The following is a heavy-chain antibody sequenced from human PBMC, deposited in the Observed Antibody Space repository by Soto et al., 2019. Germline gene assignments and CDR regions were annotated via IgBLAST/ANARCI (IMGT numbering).Heavy chain of an antibody. J-gene: IGHJ6*02. V-gene: IGHV1-69*13. CDR2: IIPIFGTA. D-gene: IGHD2-8*01. Sequence: SVKVSCKASGGTFSSYAISWVRQAPGQGLEWMGGIIPIFGTANYAQKFQGRVTITADESTSTAYMELSSLRSEDTAVYYCARGDCTNGVCYLMSDYYYYGMDVWGQGTTVTVSS. CDR1: GGTFSSYA. CDR3: ARGDCTNGVCYLMSDYYYYGMDV.